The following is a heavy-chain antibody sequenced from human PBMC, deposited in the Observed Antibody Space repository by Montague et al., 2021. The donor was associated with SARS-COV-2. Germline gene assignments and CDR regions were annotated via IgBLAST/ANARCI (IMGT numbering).Heavy chain of an antibody. J-gene: IGHJ4*02. Sequence: PALVKPTQTLTLTCTFSGFSLSTSGVGVGWICQPPGKALEWLALIYWDDDKRYSPSLKSRLTITKDTSKNQVVLTMTNMDPVDTATYYCAHRSLELLWFGWGYWGQGTLVTVSS. CDR2: IYWDDDK. V-gene: IGHV2-5*02. CDR3: AHRSLELLWFGWGY. D-gene: IGHD3-10*01. CDR1: GFSLSTSGVG.